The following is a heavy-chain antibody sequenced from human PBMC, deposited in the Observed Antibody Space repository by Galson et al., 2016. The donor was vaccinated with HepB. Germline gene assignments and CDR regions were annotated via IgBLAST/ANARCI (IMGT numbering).Heavy chain of an antibody. CDR1: GFPFSTYS. Sequence: SLRLSCAASGFPFSTYSMNWVRQAPGKGLEWVSFISSTSSSVYYADSLKGRFTISRDNAKNSLYLQMNSLRAEDTAVYYCARDLRFLDSFAMDIWGQGTTVTVSS. D-gene: IGHD3-3*01. V-gene: IGHV3-21*01. CDR3: ARDLRFLDSFAMDI. CDR2: ISSTSSSV. J-gene: IGHJ6*02.